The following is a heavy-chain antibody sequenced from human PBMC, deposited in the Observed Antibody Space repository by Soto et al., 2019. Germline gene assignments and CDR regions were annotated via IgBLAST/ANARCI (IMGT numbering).Heavy chain of an antibody. J-gene: IGHJ3*02. CDR2: ISNGGSQI. CDR1: GFSFRSYN. Sequence: EFQLVESGGGLVKPEESLRLSCAASGFSFRSYNMKWVRQAPGEGLEWVSSISNGGSQIFYADSVRGRFTIFRDNAENSLFLQMNSLRVEDTAVYYCATIGDRDGFDIWGQGTTVTVSS. D-gene: IGHD4-17*01. V-gene: IGHV3-21*06. CDR3: ATIGDRDGFDI.